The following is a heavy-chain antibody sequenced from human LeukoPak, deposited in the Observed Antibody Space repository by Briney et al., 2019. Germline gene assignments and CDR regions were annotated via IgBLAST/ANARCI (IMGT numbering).Heavy chain of an antibody. CDR2: IKQDGYEK. CDR1: GFTFSGYW. Sequence: GGSLRLSCAASGFTFSGYWMSWVRQTPEKGLEWVANIKQDGYEKYYVDSVKGRFTISRDNAKNSLYLQMNSLRADDTAIYYCARDKIVGPTTLDYRGQGTLVTVYS. V-gene: IGHV3-7*01. D-gene: IGHD1-26*01. CDR3: ARDKIVGPTTLDY. J-gene: IGHJ4*02.